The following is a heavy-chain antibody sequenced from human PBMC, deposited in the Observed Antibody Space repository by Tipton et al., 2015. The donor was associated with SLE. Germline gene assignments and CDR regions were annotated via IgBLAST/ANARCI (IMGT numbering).Heavy chain of an antibody. J-gene: IGHJ1*01. CDR2: IYSGGST. V-gene: IGHV3-53*01. Sequence: SLRLSCAASGFTVSSNYMSWVRQAPGKGLEWVSVIYSGGSTYYADSVKGRFTISRDNSKNTLYLQMNSLRAEDAAVYYCARGGGCRGGDCYEYFQHWGQGTLVTVPS. CDR1: GFTVSSNY. CDR3: ARGGGCRGGDCYEYFQH. D-gene: IGHD2-21*01.